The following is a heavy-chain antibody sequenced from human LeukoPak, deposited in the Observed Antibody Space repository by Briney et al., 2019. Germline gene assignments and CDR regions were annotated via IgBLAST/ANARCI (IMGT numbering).Heavy chain of an antibody. Sequence: RPSETLSLTCTVSGASISSYYWSWIRQPPGKRLEWIGYIYYSGSANYNPSLKSRVTISVDTSKNQFSLKLSSVTAADTAVYYCARWGLWFGELGAFDIWGQGTMVTVSS. CDR3: ARWGLWFGELGAFDI. CDR1: GASISSYY. J-gene: IGHJ3*02. CDR2: IYYSGSA. V-gene: IGHV4-59*01. D-gene: IGHD3-10*01.